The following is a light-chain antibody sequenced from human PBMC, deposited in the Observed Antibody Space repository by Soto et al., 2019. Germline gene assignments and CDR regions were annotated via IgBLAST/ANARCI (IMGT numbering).Light chain of an antibody. Sequence: EIPITKSPSTLSPTAGDRVTILCGASQSVSNWLDWYQQKPGRAPKLLIYKSSILESGVPSRFSGSGSGTDFTLTISSLQPEDFATYYCQQSYSTPITFGQGTRLEIK. CDR1: QSVSNW. CDR2: KSS. V-gene: IGKV1-39*01. J-gene: IGKJ5*01. CDR3: QQSYSTPIT.